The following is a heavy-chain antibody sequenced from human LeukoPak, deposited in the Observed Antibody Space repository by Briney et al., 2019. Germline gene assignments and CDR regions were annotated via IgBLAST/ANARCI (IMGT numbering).Heavy chain of an antibody. Sequence: SVKVSCKASGGTFSSYAISWVRQAPGQGLEWMGRVIPIFGTANYAQKFQGRVTITTDESTSTAYMELSSLRSEDTAVYYCARGGITMVRGVIANSGNWFDPWGQGTLVTVSS. CDR2: VIPIFGTA. CDR1: GGTFSSYA. CDR3: ARGGITMVRGVIANSGNWFDP. D-gene: IGHD3-10*01. J-gene: IGHJ5*02. V-gene: IGHV1-69*05.